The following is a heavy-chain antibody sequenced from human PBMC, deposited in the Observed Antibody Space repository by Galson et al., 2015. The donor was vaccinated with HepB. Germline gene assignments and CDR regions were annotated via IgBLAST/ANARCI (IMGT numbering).Heavy chain of an antibody. CDR3: ARARRIAAAGTHYYYMDV. CDR1: GYTFTSYD. Sequence: SVKVSCKASGYTFTSYDINWVRQATGQGLEWMGWMNPNSGNTGYAQKFQGRVTMTRDTPISTAYMELSSLRSEDTAVYYCARARRIAAAGTHYYYMDVWGKGTTVTVSS. D-gene: IGHD6-13*01. V-gene: IGHV1-8*01. CDR2: MNPNSGNT. J-gene: IGHJ6*03.